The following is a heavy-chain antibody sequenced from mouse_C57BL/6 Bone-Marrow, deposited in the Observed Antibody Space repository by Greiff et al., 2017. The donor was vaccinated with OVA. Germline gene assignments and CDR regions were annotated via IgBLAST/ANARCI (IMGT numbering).Heavy chain of an antibody. CDR3: TSVPTVVAD. CDR2: IDPENGDT. D-gene: IGHD1-1*01. J-gene: IGHJ2*01. V-gene: IGHV14-4*01. CDR1: GFNIKDDY. Sequence: VQLQQSGAELVRPGASVKLSCTASGFNIKDDYMHWVKQRPEQGLEWIGWIDPENGDTEYASKFQGKATITADTSSNTAYLQLSSLTSEDTAVYYCTSVPTVVADWGQGTTLTVSS.